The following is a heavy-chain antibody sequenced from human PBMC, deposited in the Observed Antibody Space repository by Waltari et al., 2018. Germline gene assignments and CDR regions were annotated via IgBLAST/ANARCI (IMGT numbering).Heavy chain of an antibody. Sequence: QVQLQQWGAGLLKPSETLSLTCAVYGGSFSGYYWSWIRQPPGKGLEWIGEINHSGSTNSNPSLKSRVTISVDTAKNQFSLKLSSVTAADTAVYYCARGRGGFWSGYYPKYYYYYYMDVWGKGTTVTVSS. J-gene: IGHJ6*03. V-gene: IGHV4-34*01. D-gene: IGHD3-3*01. CDR2: INHSGST. CDR1: GGSFSGYY. CDR3: ARGRGGFWSGYYPKYYYYYYMDV.